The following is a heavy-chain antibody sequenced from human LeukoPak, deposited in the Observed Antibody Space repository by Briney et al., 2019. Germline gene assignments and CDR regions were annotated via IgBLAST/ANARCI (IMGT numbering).Heavy chain of an antibody. CDR1: GGSISSSSYY. Sequence: SETLSLTCTVSGGSISSSSYYWGWIRQPPGKGLEWIGSIYYSRSTYYNPSLKSRVTISVDTSKNQFSLKLSSVTAADTAVYYCARVAQADFDYWGQGTLVTVSS. D-gene: IGHD2-2*01. J-gene: IGHJ4*02. V-gene: IGHV4-39*07. CDR3: ARVAQADFDY. CDR2: IYYSRST.